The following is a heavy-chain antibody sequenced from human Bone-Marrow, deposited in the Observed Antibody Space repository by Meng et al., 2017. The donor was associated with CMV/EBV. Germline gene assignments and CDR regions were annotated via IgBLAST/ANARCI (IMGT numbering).Heavy chain of an antibody. V-gene: IGHV6-1*01. CDR2: TYYRSKWYN. CDR3: AKEGTDAFDI. CDR1: GDSVSSNSAA. Sequence: TLSLTCAIAGDSVSSNSAAWNWNRQSPSRGLEWLGRTYYRSKWYNDYAVSVKSRITINPDTSKYQFSLELNSVTPEDTAVYYCAKEGTDAFDIWGQGTMVPVPS. J-gene: IGHJ3*02. D-gene: IGHD3-10*01.